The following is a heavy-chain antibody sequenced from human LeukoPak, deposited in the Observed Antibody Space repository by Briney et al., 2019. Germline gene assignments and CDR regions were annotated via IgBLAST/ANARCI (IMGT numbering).Heavy chain of an antibody. Sequence: PSETLSLTCTASGGSISSYYWSWIRQPPGKGLEWIGYIYYSGSTNYNPSLKSRVTISVDTSKNQFSLKLSSVTAADTAVYYCARGNGDLPRWGQGTLVTVSS. CDR1: GGSISSYY. J-gene: IGHJ4*02. CDR3: ARGNGDLPR. V-gene: IGHV4-59*01. D-gene: IGHD4-17*01. CDR2: IYYSGST.